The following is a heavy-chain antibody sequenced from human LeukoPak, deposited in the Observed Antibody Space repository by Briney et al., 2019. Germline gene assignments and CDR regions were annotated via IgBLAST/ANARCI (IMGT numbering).Heavy chain of an antibody. CDR2: IWFDGSNK. J-gene: IGHJ5*02. Sequence: GGSLRLSCATSGFTFSSHGMHWVRQAPGKGLEWVAVIWFDGSNKYYADSVKGRFTISRDDSKNTLYLQMNSLKTEDTAVYYCTTSFPLGYCSSTSCYAWGQGTLVTVSS. CDR3: TTSFPLGYCSSTSCYA. CDR1: GFTFSSHG. V-gene: IGHV3-33*01. D-gene: IGHD2-2*01.